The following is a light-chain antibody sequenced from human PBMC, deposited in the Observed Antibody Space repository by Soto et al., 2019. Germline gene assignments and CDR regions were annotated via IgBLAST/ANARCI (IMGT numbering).Light chain of an antibody. CDR1: QSLLHSNGHTY. V-gene: IGKV2-24*01. Sequence: DIGMTQTPLSSPVTIGQPSSISCSTNQSLLHSNGHTYVSWLQRRPGPPPRLLIYEIYSRFSGVPDRFSGSEAVTDFTLSISSVEAEDDGSYYGMQVTPFPYTVGQRTRLEIK. CDR3: MQVTPFPYT. CDR2: EIY. J-gene: IGKJ2*01.